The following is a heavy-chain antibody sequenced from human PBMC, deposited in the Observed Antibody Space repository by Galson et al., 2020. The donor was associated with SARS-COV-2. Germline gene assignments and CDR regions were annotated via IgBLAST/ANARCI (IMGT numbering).Heavy chain of an antibody. CDR3: AVCREGYNIMNS. Sequence: GESLKISCATSGFTFSSYAMTWVRQAPGKGLEWVSAVSDSGGSTYYADSVKGRFTISRDNSQNTLYLQVNSLRAEDTAVYYCAVCREGYNIMNSWGQGTLVTVSS. CDR1: GFTFSSYA. D-gene: IGHD2-15*01. CDR2: VSDSGGST. J-gene: IGHJ4*02. V-gene: IGHV3-23*01.